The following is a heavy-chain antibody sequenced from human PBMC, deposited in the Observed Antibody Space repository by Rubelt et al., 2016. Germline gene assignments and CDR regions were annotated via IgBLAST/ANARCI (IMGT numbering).Heavy chain of an antibody. CDR1: GGTFSSYA. Sequence: QVQLVQSGAEVKKPGSSVKVSCKASGGTFSSYAISWVRQAPGQGLEWMGRIIPILGIANYAQKFQGRVTITADKSTSTAYMGLSRLRSDDTAVYYCARFAIGGHSSGYLFDYWGQGTLVTVSS. V-gene: IGHV1-69*04. J-gene: IGHJ4*02. CDR2: IIPILGIA. CDR3: ARFAIGGHSSGYLFDY. D-gene: IGHD3-22*01.